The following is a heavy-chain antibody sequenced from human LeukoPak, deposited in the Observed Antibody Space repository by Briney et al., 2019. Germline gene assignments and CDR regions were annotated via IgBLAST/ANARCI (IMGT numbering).Heavy chain of an antibody. J-gene: IGHJ3*02. CDR1: GGSFSGYY. CDR2: INHSGST. V-gene: IGHV4-34*01. D-gene: IGHD3-22*01. CDR3: ARISSSGSYSDAFDI. Sequence: PETLSLTCAVYGGSFSGYYWSWIRQPPGKGLEWIGEINHSGSTNYNPSLKSRVTISVDTSKNQFSLKLSSVTAADTAVYYCARISSSGSYSDAFDIWGQGTMVTVSS.